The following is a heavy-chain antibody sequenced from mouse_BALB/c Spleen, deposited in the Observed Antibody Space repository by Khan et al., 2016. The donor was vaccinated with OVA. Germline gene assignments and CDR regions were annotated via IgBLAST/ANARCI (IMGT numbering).Heavy chain of an antibody. D-gene: IGHD2-3*01. J-gene: IGHJ4*01. CDR3: ARDGYRYNYALAY. V-gene: IGHV3-2*02. Sequence: EVQLVESGPGLVKPCQSLSLSCTASGYTFTTYYVCKCIRQLPGNQLELTGFISDSGSTNYNPALKSRISITRDTSKNQFFLQLNSLTTEDTATYCCARDGYRYNYALAYWGQGTSVTVSA. CDR1: GYTFTTYYV. CDR2: ISDSGST.